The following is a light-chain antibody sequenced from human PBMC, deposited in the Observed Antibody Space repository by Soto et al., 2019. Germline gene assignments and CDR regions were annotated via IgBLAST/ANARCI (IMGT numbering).Light chain of an antibody. V-gene: IGLV1-40*01. CDR1: SSNIGAGYD. J-gene: IGLJ1*01. Sequence: QSVLTQPPSVSGAPGQRVTISCTGSSSNIGAGYDVHWYQRLPGTAPKVLIYSNNNRPSGVPDRFSGSKSGTSASLAITGLQAEDEADYYCQSYDSSLSGSYVFGTGTKLPS. CDR3: QSYDSSLSGSYV. CDR2: SNN.